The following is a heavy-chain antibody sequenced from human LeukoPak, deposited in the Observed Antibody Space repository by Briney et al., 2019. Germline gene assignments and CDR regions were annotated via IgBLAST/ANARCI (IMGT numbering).Heavy chain of an antibody. V-gene: IGHV3-74*01. Sequence: PGGSLRLSCAASGVTFNNYWMHWVRQAPGKGLVWVSRIDSDGSTTSYADSVKGRFTVSRDNAKNTVFLQMNSLRAEDTAVYYCVRDRIGFDPWGQGTLSPSPQ. CDR1: GVTFNNYW. CDR2: IDSDGSTT. D-gene: IGHD3-16*02. CDR3: VRDRIGFDP. J-gene: IGHJ5*02.